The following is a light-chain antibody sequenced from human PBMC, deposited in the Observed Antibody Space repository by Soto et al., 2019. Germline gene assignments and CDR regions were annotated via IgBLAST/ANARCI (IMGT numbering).Light chain of an antibody. CDR1: QSVTSSY. CDR2: VAS. J-gene: IGKJ5*01. CDR3: QQYGRSPKT. Sequence: VQWTQKHGPLSLSPGERSTLSCRASQSVTSSYLAWYQQKPGQAPRLLIYVASSRATGIPDRFSGSGSGTDFTLTISRLQPEDFAVYYCQQYGRSPKTFGQRTLLE. V-gene: IGKV3-20*01.